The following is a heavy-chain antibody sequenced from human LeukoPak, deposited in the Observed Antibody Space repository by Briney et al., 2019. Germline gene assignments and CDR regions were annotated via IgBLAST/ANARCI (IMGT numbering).Heavy chain of an antibody. CDR2: IYPGDSDT. CDR3: ARRPGPSGRDSGSYGEVFDY. D-gene: IGHD1-26*01. V-gene: IGHV5-51*01. Sequence: GESLKISCKGSGYSFTNYWIGWVRQMPGKGLEWMGIIYPGDSDTRYSPSFQGQVTMSVDMSISTAYLQWSSLKASDTAMYYCARRPGPSGRDSGSYGEVFDYWGQGTLVTVSS. J-gene: IGHJ4*02. CDR1: GYSFTNYW.